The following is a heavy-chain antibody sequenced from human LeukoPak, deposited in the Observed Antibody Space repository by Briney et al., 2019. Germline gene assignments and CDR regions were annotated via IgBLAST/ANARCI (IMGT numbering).Heavy chain of an antibody. Sequence: SEALSLTCTVSGASISPHYWTWIRQAPGRGLEWIGYVYYNGLTSYNASLRSRLILSVDTARNQVSLKLTSVTAADTAVYYCTRERSTVTFDYWGQGTLVTVSS. CDR2: VYYNGLT. V-gene: IGHV4-59*11. CDR3: TRERSTVTFDY. D-gene: IGHD4-17*01. CDR1: GASISPHY. J-gene: IGHJ4*02.